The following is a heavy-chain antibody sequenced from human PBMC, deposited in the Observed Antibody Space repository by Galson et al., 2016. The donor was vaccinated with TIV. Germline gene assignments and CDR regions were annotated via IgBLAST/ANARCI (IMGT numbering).Heavy chain of an antibody. CDR3: ARDRGGSGDFDY. CDR1: GYVFASHA. D-gene: IGHD3-16*01. Sequence: VKVSCKASGYVFASHAMHWLRQAPGQRPEWMGWINVGNGDTKYSQRLQGRVTLSGDTFANTAYMELSSLRSEDTAMYYCARDRGGSGDFDYWGQGTLVTVSS. V-gene: IGHV1-3*01. J-gene: IGHJ4*02. CDR2: INVGNGDT.